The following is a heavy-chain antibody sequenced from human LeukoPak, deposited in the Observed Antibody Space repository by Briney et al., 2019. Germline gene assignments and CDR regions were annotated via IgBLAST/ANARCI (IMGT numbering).Heavy chain of an antibody. CDR1: GGTFSSYA. CDR3: ARVVAARPGGYFDY. D-gene: IGHD6-6*01. J-gene: IGHJ4*02. CDR2: IIPIFGTS. V-gene: IGHV1-69*05. Sequence: SVKVSCKASGGTFSSYAISWVRQAPGQGLGLMGRIIPIFGTSNYAQKFQGRVTITTDESTSTAYMELSSLRSEDTAVYYCARVVAARPGGYFDYWGQGTLVTVSS.